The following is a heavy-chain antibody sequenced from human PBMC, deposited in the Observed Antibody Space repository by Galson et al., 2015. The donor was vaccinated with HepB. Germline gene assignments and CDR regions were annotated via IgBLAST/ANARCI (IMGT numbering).Heavy chain of an antibody. J-gene: IGHJ2*01. CDR3: ARGPGVVVAATPSWYFDL. V-gene: IGHV1-46*01. CDR1: GYTFTSYY. CDR2: INPSGGST. D-gene: IGHD2-15*01. Sequence: SVKVSCKASGYTFTSYYMHWVRQAPGQGLEWMGIINPSGGSTSYAQKFQGRVTMTRDTSTSTVYMELSSLRSEDTAVYYCARGPGVVVAATPSWYFDLWGRGTLVTVSS.